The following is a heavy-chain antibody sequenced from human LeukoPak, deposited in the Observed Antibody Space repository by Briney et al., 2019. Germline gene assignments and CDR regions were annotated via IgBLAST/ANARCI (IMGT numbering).Heavy chain of an antibody. Sequence: GGSLKLSCAASGFTFSSYAMSWVRQAPGKGLEWVSHISGSGGSTYYADSVKGWFTISRDNAKNSLYLQMNSLRAEDTAVYYCARDRNAYGDYNWYFDLWGRGTLVTVSS. CDR1: GFTFSSYA. J-gene: IGHJ2*01. CDR2: ISGSGGST. CDR3: ARDRNAYGDYNWYFDL. D-gene: IGHD4-17*01. V-gene: IGHV3-23*01.